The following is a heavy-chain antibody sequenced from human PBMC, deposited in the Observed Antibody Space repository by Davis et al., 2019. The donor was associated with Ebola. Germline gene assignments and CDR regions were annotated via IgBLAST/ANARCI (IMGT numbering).Heavy chain of an antibody. CDR3: ASFEPVYSSSWYVGSGMDV. V-gene: IGHV3-11*06. CDR1: GFTFSDYY. Sequence: GGSLRLSCAASGFTFSDYYMSWIRQAPGKGLEWVSSISSSSSYTNYADSVKGRFTISRDNAKNSLYLQMNSLRAEDTAVYYCASFEPVYSSSWYVGSGMDVWGQGTTVTVSS. J-gene: IGHJ6*02. D-gene: IGHD6-13*01. CDR2: ISSSSSYT.